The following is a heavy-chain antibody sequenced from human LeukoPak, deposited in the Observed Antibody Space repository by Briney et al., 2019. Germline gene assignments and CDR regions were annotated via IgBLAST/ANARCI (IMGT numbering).Heavy chain of an antibody. CDR2: TYYRSTWYN. J-gene: IGHJ5*02. CDR3: ARRLTQYDCFDP. D-gene: IGHD2-2*01. V-gene: IGHV6-1*01. CDR1: GDSVSSNSVT. Sequence: SQTLSLTCAIYGDSVSSNSVTWNWIRQSPSRGLEWLGRTYYRSTWYNDYAVSVRGRITVNPDTSKNQFSLHLNSVTPEDTAVYYCARRLTQYDCFDPWGQGILVTVSS.